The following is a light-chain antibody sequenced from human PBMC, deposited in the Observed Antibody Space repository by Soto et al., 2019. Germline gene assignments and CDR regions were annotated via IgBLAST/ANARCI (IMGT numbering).Light chain of an antibody. V-gene: IGKV3-20*01. J-gene: IGKJ4*01. Sequence: EIVLTQSPGTLSLSPGERATLSCRASQTVNSRLAWYQHKPGQAPRLLIYHTSNRATGIPARFSGSGSGTDFTLTISRLEPEDFAVYYCQQYGSSPLTFGGGTKVDIK. CDR2: HTS. CDR3: QQYGSSPLT. CDR1: QTVNSR.